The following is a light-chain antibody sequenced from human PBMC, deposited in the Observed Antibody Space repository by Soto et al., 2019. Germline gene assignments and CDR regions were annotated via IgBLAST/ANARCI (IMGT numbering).Light chain of an antibody. CDR1: SSNIGSNT. CDR2: RNN. Sequence: QSVLTQPLSASGTPGQRVTMSCSGSSSNIGSNTVNWYQQFPGTAPNLLIYRNNQRPPAVPDRFSGSKSGTSASLAISGLQSEDEADYYCAAWDDSLNGVVFGGGTKLTVL. V-gene: IGLV1-44*01. CDR3: AAWDDSLNGVV. J-gene: IGLJ2*01.